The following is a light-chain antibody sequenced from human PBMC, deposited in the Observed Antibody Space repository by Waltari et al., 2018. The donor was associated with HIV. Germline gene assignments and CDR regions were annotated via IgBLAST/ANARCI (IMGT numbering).Light chain of an antibody. CDR1: SSDVGGYNY. CDR2: EFS. CDR3: SSYTSSSTLV. J-gene: IGLJ3*02. Sequence: QSALTQPASVSGSPGQSITISCTGTSSDVGGYNYVSWYQQHPGQAPKLMIYEFSNRPSGVSNRFSGSKSGNTASLTISGLQAEDEADYYCSSYTSSSTLVFGGGTKLTVL. V-gene: IGLV2-14*01.